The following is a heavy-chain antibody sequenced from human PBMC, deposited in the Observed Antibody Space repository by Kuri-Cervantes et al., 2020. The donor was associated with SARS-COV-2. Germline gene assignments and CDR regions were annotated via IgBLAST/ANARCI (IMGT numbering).Heavy chain of an antibody. V-gene: IGHV4-59*12. CDR2: IYYGGST. Sequence: GSLRLSCTVSGGSISSYYWSWIRQPPGKGLEWIGYIYYGGSTNYNPSLKSRVTISVDTSKNQFSLKLSSVTAADTAVYYCARVRNDYYYYYYMDVWGKGTTVTVSS. J-gene: IGHJ6*03. CDR1: GGSISSYY. CDR3: ARVRNDYYYYYYMDV.